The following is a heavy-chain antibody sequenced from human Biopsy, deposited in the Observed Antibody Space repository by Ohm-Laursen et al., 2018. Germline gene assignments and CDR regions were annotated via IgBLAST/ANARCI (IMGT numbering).Heavy chain of an antibody. CDR1: GFTFADYA. V-gene: IGHV3-9*01. J-gene: IGHJ6*02. CDR2: ISWNSDDI. D-gene: IGHD4-17*01. CDR3: AKDLGLNYSDRFLFYYGMDV. Sequence: SLRLSCTASGFTFADYAMHWVRQVPGKGLEWVSGISWNSDDIGYADSVKGRFTISRDNARNALHLQMNSLRTEDTALYYCAKDLGLNYSDRFLFYYGMDVWGRGTTVTVSS.